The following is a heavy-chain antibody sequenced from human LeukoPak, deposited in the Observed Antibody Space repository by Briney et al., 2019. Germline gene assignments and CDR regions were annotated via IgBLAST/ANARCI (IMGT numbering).Heavy chain of an antibody. V-gene: IGHV4-59*06. CDR2: IYYSGST. J-gene: IGHJ4*02. CDR3: ARASTGIAVAGTFSY. Sequence: KSSETLSLTCTVSGGSISSYYWSWIRQHPGKGLEWIGYIYYSGSTYYNPSLKSRVTISVDTSKNQFSLKLSSVTAADTAVYYCARASTGIAVAGTFSYWGQGTLVTVSS. CDR1: GGSISSYY. D-gene: IGHD6-19*01.